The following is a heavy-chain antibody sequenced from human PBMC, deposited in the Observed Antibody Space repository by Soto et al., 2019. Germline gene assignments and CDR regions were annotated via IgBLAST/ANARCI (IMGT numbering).Heavy chain of an antibody. CDR2: ISAYNGNT. Sequence: GASVKVSCKASGYTFTSYGISWVRQAPGQGLEWMGWISAYNGNTNYAQKLQGRVTMTTDTSTSTAYMELRSLRSDDTAVYYCARDLRFWSGYPEYYYGMDVWGQGTTVTVSS. CDR3: ARDLRFWSGYPEYYYGMDV. V-gene: IGHV1-18*01. D-gene: IGHD3-3*01. J-gene: IGHJ6*02. CDR1: GYTFTSYG.